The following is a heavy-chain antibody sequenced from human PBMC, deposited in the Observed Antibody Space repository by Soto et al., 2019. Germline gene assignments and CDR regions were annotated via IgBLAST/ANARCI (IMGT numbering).Heavy chain of an antibody. J-gene: IGHJ6*02. CDR3: ARALLSHSYDSGGYDSYFHAMDV. V-gene: IGHV1-69*06. Sequence: ASVKVSCKASGGTFSSLDINWVRQAPGQGLEWMGGIIPISETTNYAQIFQGRVSIVADKSTSTAYMELSRLRSEDAAVYYCARALLSHSYDSGGYDSYFHAMDVWGQGTPVTVSS. CDR2: IIPISETT. D-gene: IGHD3-22*01. CDR1: GGTFSSLD.